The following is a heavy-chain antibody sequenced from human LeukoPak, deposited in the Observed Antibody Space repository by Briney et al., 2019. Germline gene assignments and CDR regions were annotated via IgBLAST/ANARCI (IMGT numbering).Heavy chain of an antibody. CDR1: GFPFDNYA. Sequence: GGSLRLSCAASGFPFDNYAMHWVRQAPGKGLEWVAFIRYDGSNKYYADSVKGRFTISRDNSKNTLYLQMNSLRAEDTAVYYCAKDRPLRYFDYMDVWGKGTTVTVSS. CDR3: AKDRPLRYFDYMDV. CDR2: IRYDGSNK. J-gene: IGHJ6*03. V-gene: IGHV3-30*02. D-gene: IGHD3-9*01.